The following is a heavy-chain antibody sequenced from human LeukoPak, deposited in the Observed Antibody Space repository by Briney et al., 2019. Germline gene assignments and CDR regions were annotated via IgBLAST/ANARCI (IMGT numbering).Heavy chain of an antibody. Sequence: SETLSLTCTVSGGSISSYYWSWIRQPPGKGLEWIGYIYYSGGTNYNPSLKSRVTISVDTSKNQFSLKLSSVAAADTAVYYCARCIAAAGTVDYYYMDVWGKGTTVTVSS. CDR1: GGSISSYY. CDR3: ARCIAAAGTVDYYYMDV. V-gene: IGHV4-59*01. D-gene: IGHD6-13*01. J-gene: IGHJ6*03. CDR2: IYYSGGT.